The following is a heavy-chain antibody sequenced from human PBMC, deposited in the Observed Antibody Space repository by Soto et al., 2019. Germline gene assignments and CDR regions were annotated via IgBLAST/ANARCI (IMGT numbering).Heavy chain of an antibody. CDR2: IDWDDDK. J-gene: IGHJ3*02. CDR3: ARILTVGATTAAFDI. V-gene: IGHV2-70*01. Sequence: VSGPTGEPTQTLTLTCTFSGFSLSTSGMCVSWIRQPPGKALEWLALIDWDDDKYYSTSLKTRLTISKDTSKNQVVLTMTNMDPVDTATYYCARILTVGATTAAFDIWGQGTMVTVSS. D-gene: IGHD1-26*01. CDR1: GFSLSTSGMC.